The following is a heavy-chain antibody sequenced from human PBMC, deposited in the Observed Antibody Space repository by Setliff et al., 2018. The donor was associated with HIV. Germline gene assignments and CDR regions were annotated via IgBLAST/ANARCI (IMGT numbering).Heavy chain of an antibody. CDR3: ARERPGDHYESTGYQLADWFDP. J-gene: IGHJ5*02. CDR2: VDPEGGKT. CDR1: GFSFTDYY. V-gene: IGHV1-69-2*01. Sequence: ASVKVSCKVSGFSFTDYYIHWVQQAPGKGLEWMGLVDPEGGKTIYAENFQGRVTITADTSTDTTYMKLGSLRSEDTAVYYCARERPGDHYESTGYQLADWFDPWGQGTLVTVSS. D-gene: IGHD3-22*01.